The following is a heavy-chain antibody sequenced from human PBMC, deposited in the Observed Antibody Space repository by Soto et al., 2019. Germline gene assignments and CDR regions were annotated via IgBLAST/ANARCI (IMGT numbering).Heavy chain of an antibody. Sequence: PWETLSLTCTVSGGSISSYYWSWIRQPPGKGLEWIGYIYYSGSTNYNPSLKSRVTISVDTSKNQFSLKLSSVTAADTAVYYCARSEVVRGYSFHYGMDVWGQGTTVTVSS. CDR2: IYYSGST. CDR3: ARSEVVRGYSFHYGMDV. J-gene: IGHJ6*02. V-gene: IGHV4-59*01. D-gene: IGHD5-18*01. CDR1: GGSISSYY.